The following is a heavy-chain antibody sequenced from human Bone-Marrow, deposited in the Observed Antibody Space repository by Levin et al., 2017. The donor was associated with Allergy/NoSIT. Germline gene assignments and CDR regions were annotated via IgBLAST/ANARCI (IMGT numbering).Heavy chain of an antibody. CDR3: ARDENRGYCSSGSCYRVAFDI. Sequence: GGSLRLSCAASGFTFSSYSMQWVRQAPGKGLEWVSSIGSSETYIYYADSVKGRFTISRDNAKSSLYLQMDSLRAEDTAVYYCARDENRGYCSSGSCYRVAFDIWGQGTMVTVSS. CDR1: GFTFSSYS. D-gene: IGHD2-15*01. J-gene: IGHJ3*02. V-gene: IGHV3-21*01. CDR2: IGSSETYI.